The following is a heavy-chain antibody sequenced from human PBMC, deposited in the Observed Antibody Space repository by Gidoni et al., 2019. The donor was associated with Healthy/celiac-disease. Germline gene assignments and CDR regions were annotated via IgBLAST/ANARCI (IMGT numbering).Heavy chain of an antibody. Sequence: QVQLVQSGAEVKKPGASVKVSCKASGYTFTGYYMHWVRQAPGQGLEWMGWINPNSGGTNYAQKFQGRVTMTRDTSISTAYMELSRLRSDDTAVYYCARDGTTVTRGDYFDYWGQGTLVTVSS. D-gene: IGHD4-17*01. CDR3: ARDGTTVTRGDYFDY. J-gene: IGHJ4*02. V-gene: IGHV1-2*02. CDR1: GYTFTGYY. CDR2: INPNSGGT.